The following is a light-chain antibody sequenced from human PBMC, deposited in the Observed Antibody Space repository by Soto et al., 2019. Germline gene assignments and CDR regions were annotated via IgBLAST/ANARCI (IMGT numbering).Light chain of an antibody. J-gene: IGKJ5*01. Sequence: DVVMTQSPLSLPVTLGQPASISCRSSQSLVYSDGNIYLNWFQQRPGQSPRRLIYKVSNRDSGVKDRFSGTGSTTDFALKISRLEAADAGVYYYIQGNNSQSKFGKGTRLAI. V-gene: IGKV2-30*01. CDR2: KVS. CDR3: IQGNNSQSK. CDR1: QSLVYSDGNIY.